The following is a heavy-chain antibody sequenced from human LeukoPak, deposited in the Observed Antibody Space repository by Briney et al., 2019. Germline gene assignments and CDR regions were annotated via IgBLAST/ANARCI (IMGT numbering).Heavy chain of an antibody. Sequence: WVKVSCKASGGTFSNCAIYWVRQAPGQGLEWMGGIIPILGSTNYAQKFQGRVTVTTDESTSTAYMELSSLNFDDTAVYHCARTEPPCSTTSCHSYYYYYYMDVWGKGTTVTVSS. CDR3: ARTEPPCSTTSCHSYYYYYYMDV. CDR1: GGTFSNCA. CDR2: IIPILGST. J-gene: IGHJ6*03. D-gene: IGHD2-2*01. V-gene: IGHV1-69*05.